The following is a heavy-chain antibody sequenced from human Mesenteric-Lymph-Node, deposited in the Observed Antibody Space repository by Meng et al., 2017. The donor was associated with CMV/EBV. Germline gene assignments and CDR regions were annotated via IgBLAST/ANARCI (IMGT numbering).Heavy chain of an antibody. CDR3: AREREVSGSSSSGMDV. CDR1: GYTFTDYY. D-gene: IGHD6-6*01. Sequence: ASVKVSCKASGYTFTDYYIHWVRLAPGQGLEWMGRINPNSGGTNYAQKFQGRVTMTRDTSISTAYMELSRLRSDDTAVYYCAREREVSGSSSSGMDVWGQGTTVTVSS. J-gene: IGHJ6*02. CDR2: INPNSGGT. V-gene: IGHV1-2*06.